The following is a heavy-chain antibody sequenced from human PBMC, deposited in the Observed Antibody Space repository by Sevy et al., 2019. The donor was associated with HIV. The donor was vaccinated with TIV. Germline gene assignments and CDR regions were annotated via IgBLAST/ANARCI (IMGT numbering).Heavy chain of an antibody. Sequence: GGSLRLSCAASGFTFSSYWMNWVRQAQGKGLEWVANIKQDGSEKYYVESVKGRFIISRDNADNSLYLQMNSLRAEDKAVYYCVGGGTGGAASSFEYWGQGTLVTVSS. V-gene: IGHV3-7*04. CDR2: IKQDGSEK. D-gene: IGHD7-27*01. J-gene: IGHJ4*02. CDR1: GFTFSSYW. CDR3: VGGGTGGAASSFEY.